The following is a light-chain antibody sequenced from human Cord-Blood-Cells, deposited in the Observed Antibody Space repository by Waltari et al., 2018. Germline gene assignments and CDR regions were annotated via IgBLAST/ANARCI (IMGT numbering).Light chain of an antibody. V-gene: IGKV1-39*01. CDR2: AAS. CDR1: QSISSY. CDR3: QQSYSTPLT. Sequence: DIQMTQSPSSLSASVGDRVTITCRASQSISSYLNWYQQKPGKAPKLLIYAASSLQSGVLSRFSGSGSGTDFTLTISSLQPEDFATYYCQQSYSTPLTCGGGTKVEIK. J-gene: IGKJ4*01.